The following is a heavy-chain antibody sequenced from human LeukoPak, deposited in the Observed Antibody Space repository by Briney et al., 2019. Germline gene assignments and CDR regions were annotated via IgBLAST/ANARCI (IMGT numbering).Heavy chain of an antibody. Sequence: PGGAPRLSFAAPGFTFSTYSMKWVRPAPGEGVEGIAYLTSHTRGTTYYADSVKGRFTISRDNAKNSLSLQMDSLRAEDTAVYYCARAIDYSNFAMYFDYWGQGALVTVSS. CDR3: ARAIDYSNFAMYFDY. D-gene: IGHD4-11*01. CDR2: LTSHTRGTT. V-gene: IGHV3-48*04. CDR1: GFTFSTYS. J-gene: IGHJ4*02.